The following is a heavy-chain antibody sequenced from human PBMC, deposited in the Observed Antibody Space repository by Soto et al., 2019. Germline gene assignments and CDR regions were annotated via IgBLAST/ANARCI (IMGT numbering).Heavy chain of an antibody. J-gene: IGHJ3*02. CDR2: IVVGSGNT. CDR1: GFTFTSSA. D-gene: IGHD6-19*01. CDR3: AADTTGGWDLDI. Sequence: ASVKVSCKASGFTFTSSAMQWVRQARGQRLEWIGWIVVGSGNTNYAQKFQERVTITRDMSTSTAYMELSSLRSEDTAVYYCAADTTGGWDLDIWGQGTMVTVSS. V-gene: IGHV1-58*02.